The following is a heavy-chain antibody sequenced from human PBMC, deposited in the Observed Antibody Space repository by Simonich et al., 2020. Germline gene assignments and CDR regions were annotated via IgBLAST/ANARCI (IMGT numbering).Heavy chain of an antibody. D-gene: IGHD6-6*01. CDR3: ARARLYSSSHAFDI. V-gene: IGHV1-2*02. J-gene: IGHJ3*02. CDR2: INPTGGGT. Sequence: QVQLVRSGAEGKKPGAPVKVSCKASGYTFTGSYRNGVRQAHGKGFEWRGWINPTGGGTNYAQKLQGRVTRTRDTSISTAYMELSRLRSDDTAVYYCARARLYSSSHAFDIWGQGTMVTVSS. CDR1: GYTFTGSY.